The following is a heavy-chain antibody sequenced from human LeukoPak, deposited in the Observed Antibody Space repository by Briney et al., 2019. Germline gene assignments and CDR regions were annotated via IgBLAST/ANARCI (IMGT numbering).Heavy chain of an antibody. CDR1: GFTFSSYS. D-gene: IGHD3-16*01. CDR3: ARDSTGGSPAFDY. Sequence: GGSLRLSCAASGFTFSSYSMNSVRQAPGKGLEWVSSISSSSSYIYYADSVKGRFTISRDNAKNSLYLQTNSLRAEDTAVYYCARDSTGGSPAFDYWGRGTLVTVSS. J-gene: IGHJ4*02. V-gene: IGHV3-21*01. CDR2: ISSSSSYI.